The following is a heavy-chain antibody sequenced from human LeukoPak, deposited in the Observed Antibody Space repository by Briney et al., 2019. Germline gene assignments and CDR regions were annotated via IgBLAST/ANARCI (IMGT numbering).Heavy chain of an antibody. CDR3: ARDRGAYYYNSSGYPFAD. D-gene: IGHD3-22*01. CDR2: IKQDGSEK. CDR1: GFTFSSYW. V-gene: IGHV3-7*01. Sequence: GGSLRLSCAASGFTFSSYWMSWVRHAPAKGLEGVANIKQDGSEKYYVDSVKGRFTISRDNAKNSLYLQMNSLRAEDTAVYYCARDRGAYYYNSSGYPFADWGQGTLVTVSS. J-gene: IGHJ4*02.